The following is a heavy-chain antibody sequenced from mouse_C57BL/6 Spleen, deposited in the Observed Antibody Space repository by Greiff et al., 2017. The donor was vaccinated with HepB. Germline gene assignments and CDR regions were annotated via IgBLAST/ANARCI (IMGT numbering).Heavy chain of an antibody. Sequence: QVQLKQPGAELVKPGASVKLSCKASGYTFTSYWMHWVKQRPGRGLEWIGRIDPNSGGTKYNEKFKSKATLTVDKPSSTAYMQLSSLTSEDSAVYYCARGIITTVVNYYAMDYWGQGTSVTVSS. D-gene: IGHD1-1*01. CDR3: ARGIITTVVNYYAMDY. CDR1: GYTFTSYW. CDR2: IDPNSGGT. J-gene: IGHJ4*01. V-gene: IGHV1-72*01.